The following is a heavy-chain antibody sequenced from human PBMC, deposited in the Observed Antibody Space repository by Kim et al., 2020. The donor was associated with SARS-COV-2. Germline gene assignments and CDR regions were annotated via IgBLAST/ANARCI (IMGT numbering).Heavy chain of an antibody. CDR1: GGSISSYY. CDR2: IYYSGST. V-gene: IGHV4-59*01. Sequence: SETLSLTCTVSGGSISSYYWSWIRQPPGKGLEWIGYIYYSGSTNYNPSLKSRVTISVDTSKNQFSLKLSSVTAADTAVYYCARQSRNRAYCGGDCYPEIFDYWGQGTLVTVSS. D-gene: IGHD2-21*02. CDR3: ARQSRNRAYCGGDCYPEIFDY. J-gene: IGHJ4*02.